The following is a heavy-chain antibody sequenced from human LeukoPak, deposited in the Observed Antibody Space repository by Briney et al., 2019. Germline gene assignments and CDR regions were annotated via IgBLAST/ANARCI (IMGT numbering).Heavy chain of an antibody. Sequence: SETLSLTCTVSGGSISSNSYYWGWIRPPPGKGLEWIGSIYYSGSTYYNPPLKSRVTISVDTSKNQFSLKLSSVTAADTAVYYCARLSGSWEFDYWGQGTLVTVSS. CDR1: GGSISSNSYY. J-gene: IGHJ4*02. CDR3: ARLSGSWEFDY. D-gene: IGHD6-13*01. V-gene: IGHV4-39*01. CDR2: IYYSGST.